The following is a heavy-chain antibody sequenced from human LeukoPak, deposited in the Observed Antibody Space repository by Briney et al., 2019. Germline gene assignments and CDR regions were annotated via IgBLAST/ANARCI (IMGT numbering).Heavy chain of an antibody. CDR1: GGSISSGSYY. D-gene: IGHD3-22*01. CDR3: ARDSYYDSSGYYMYYFDY. V-gene: IGHV4-61*02. Sequence: SQTLSLTCTVSGGSISSGSYYWSWIRQPAGKGLEWIGRVYTSGSTNYNPSLKSRVTISVDTSKNQFSLKLSSVTAADTAVYYCARDSYYDSSGYYMYYFDYWGQGTLVTVSS. CDR2: VYTSGST. J-gene: IGHJ4*02.